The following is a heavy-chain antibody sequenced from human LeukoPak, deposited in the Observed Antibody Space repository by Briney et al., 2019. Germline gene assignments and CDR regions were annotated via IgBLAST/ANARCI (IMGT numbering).Heavy chain of an antibody. Sequence: SETLSLTCTVSGYSISSGYYWGWIRQPPGKGLEWIGSIYHSGSTYYNPSLKSRVTISVDTSKNQFSLKLSSVTAADTGVYYCAREHPYYYDSSGTALMAEIKYYFDYWGQGTLVTVSS. CDR2: IYHSGST. D-gene: IGHD3-22*01. CDR1: GYSISSGYY. V-gene: IGHV4-38-2*02. J-gene: IGHJ4*02. CDR3: AREHPYYYDSSGTALMAEIKYYFDY.